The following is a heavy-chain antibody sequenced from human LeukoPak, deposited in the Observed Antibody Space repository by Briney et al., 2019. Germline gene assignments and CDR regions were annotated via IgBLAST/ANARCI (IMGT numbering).Heavy chain of an antibody. CDR2: LSTSPR. CDR1: GFTITNHA. V-gene: IGHV3-23*01. D-gene: IGHD3-22*01. Sequence: GGSLTLSCAASGFTITNHAMSWVRQGPGKGLEWVSGLSTSPRYADSVRGRFIVSRDHSRNTFSLKMNSLRAEDTAVYYCVRGEVAVQYYFESWGQGTLVTVSS. CDR3: VRGEVAVQYYFES. J-gene: IGHJ4*02.